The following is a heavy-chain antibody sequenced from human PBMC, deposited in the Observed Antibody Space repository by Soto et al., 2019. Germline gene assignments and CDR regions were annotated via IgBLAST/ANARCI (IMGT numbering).Heavy chain of an antibody. J-gene: IGHJ6*02. D-gene: IGHD3-22*01. V-gene: IGHV1-69*12. CDR3: AGHSSGVPGYYYGMDV. Sequence: QVQLVQSGAEVKKPGSSVKVSCKASGGTFSSYAISWVRQAPGQGLEWMGGIIPIFGTADYAQKFQGRVTFTADESTSTAYMELRSLRSEDTAVYYCAGHSSGVPGYYYGMDVWGQGTTVTVSS. CDR1: GGTFSSYA. CDR2: IIPIFGTA.